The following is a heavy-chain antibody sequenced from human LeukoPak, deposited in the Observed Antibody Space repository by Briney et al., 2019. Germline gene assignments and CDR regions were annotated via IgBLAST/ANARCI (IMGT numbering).Heavy chain of an antibody. CDR3: ARCARGVMGYYYMDV. D-gene: IGHD3-10*01. J-gene: IGHJ6*03. CDR2: IWYDGSNK. V-gene: IGHV3-33*01. Sequence: GGSLRLSCAASGFTFSSYGMHWVRQAPGKGLGWVAVIWYDGSNKYYADSVKGRFTISRDNSKNTLYLQMNSLRAEDTAVYYCARCARGVMGYYYMDVWGKGTTVTVSS. CDR1: GFTFSSYG.